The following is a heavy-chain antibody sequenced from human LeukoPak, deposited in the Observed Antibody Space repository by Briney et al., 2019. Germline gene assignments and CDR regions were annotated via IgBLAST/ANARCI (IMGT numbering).Heavy chain of an antibody. Sequence: GGSLRLSCAASGFTFKSHGMHWVRQAPGKGLEWVAFIRSDETKKYFIDSVKGRFTISRDNSKNTLYLQMNSLRGDDTAVYYCAKGTSSFWSVDYWGQGTLVTVSS. CDR2: IRSDETKK. CDR1: GFTFKSHG. J-gene: IGHJ4*02. CDR3: AKGTSSFWSVDY. V-gene: IGHV3-30*02. D-gene: IGHD6-6*01.